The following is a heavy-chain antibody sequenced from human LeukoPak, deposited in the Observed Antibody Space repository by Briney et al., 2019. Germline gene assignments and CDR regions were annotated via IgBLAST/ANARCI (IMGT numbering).Heavy chain of an antibody. CDR3: ARRYCSGGSCSSTGDWFDP. V-gene: IGHV5-51*01. CDR2: IYPGDSET. J-gene: IGHJ5*02. D-gene: IGHD2-15*01. Sequence: GESLKISCKGSGYRYTSYWIGWVRQMPGKGLEWMGIIYPGDSETRYSPSFRGHVTISADKSISTAYLQWSSLKASDTAMYYCARRYCSGGSCSSTGDWFDPWGQGTLVTVSS. CDR1: GYRYTSYW.